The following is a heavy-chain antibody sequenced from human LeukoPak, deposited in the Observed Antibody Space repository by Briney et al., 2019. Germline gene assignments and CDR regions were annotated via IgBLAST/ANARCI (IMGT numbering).Heavy chain of an antibody. D-gene: IGHD3-10*01. Sequence: PSETLSLTCTVSGGSMRSYYWSWIRQPPGKGLEWIGYIYYSGSTNYNPSLKSRVTISVDTSKNQFSLRLSSVTAADTAVYYCARAPGGYGSGSRGAFDIWGQGTMVTVSS. CDR2: IYYSGST. J-gene: IGHJ3*02. V-gene: IGHV4-59*01. CDR3: ARAPGGYGSGSRGAFDI. CDR1: GGSMRSYY.